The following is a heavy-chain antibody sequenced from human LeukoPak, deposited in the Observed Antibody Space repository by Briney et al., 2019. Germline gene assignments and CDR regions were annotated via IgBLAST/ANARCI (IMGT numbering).Heavy chain of an antibody. CDR1: GFTFSNAW. Sequence: GGSLRLSCAASGFTFSNAWMNWVRQAPGKGLEWVSAISGSGGSTYYADSVKGRFTISRDNSKNTLYLQMNSLRAEDTAVYYCAKGILSLFDYWGQGTLVTVSS. D-gene: IGHD2/OR15-2a*01. CDR2: ISGSGGST. J-gene: IGHJ4*02. V-gene: IGHV3-23*01. CDR3: AKGILSLFDY.